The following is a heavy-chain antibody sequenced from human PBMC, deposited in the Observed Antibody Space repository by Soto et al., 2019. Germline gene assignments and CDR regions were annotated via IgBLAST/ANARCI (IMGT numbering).Heavy chain of an antibody. Sequence: QVQLVQSGAEVKKPGSSVKVSCKASGGTFSSYAISWVRQAPGQGLEWMGGIIPIFGTANYAQKFQGRVTITADESTSTADMELSSLRSEDTAVYYCARDGTDYGDYNFYDYWGQGTLVTVSS. V-gene: IGHV1-69*01. CDR2: IIPIFGTA. J-gene: IGHJ4*02. D-gene: IGHD4-17*01. CDR1: GGTFSSYA. CDR3: ARDGTDYGDYNFYDY.